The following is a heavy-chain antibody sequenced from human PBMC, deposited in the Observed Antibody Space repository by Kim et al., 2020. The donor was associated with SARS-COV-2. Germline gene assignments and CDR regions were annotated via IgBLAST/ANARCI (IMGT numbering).Heavy chain of an antibody. CDR1: GYTFTDYV. D-gene: IGHD2-2*01. CDR2: IYSKTGET. Sequence: ASVKVSCKASGYTFTDYVLHWVRQAPGRGLEWLGWIYSKTGETKYTQRFQDRVTLTRDRSISTAYMELSGLGSDDTAVYYCARDFKGTSNWEFDYWGQGTLVPVPS. J-gene: IGHJ4*02. CDR3: ARDFKGTSNWEFDY. V-gene: IGHV1-2*02.